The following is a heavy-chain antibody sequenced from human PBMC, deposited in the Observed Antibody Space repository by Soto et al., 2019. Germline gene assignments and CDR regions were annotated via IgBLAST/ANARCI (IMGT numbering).Heavy chain of an antibody. CDR3: ARENYDFWSGTPIGAFDI. Sequence: GGSLRLACAASGVTVRSNYMSGVRQAPGKGLEWVSVIYSGGSTYYADSVKGRFTISRDNSKNTLYLQMNSLRAEDTAVYYCARENYDFWSGTPIGAFDIWGQGTMVTVSS. V-gene: IGHV3-53*01. CDR2: IYSGGST. D-gene: IGHD3-3*01. J-gene: IGHJ3*02. CDR1: GVTVRSNY.